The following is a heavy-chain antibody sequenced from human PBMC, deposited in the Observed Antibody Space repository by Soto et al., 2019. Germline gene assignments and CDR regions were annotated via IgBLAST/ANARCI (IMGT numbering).Heavy chain of an antibody. CDR1: GGSMSSFY. CDR2: VHATGST. Sequence: SETLSLTCSVSGGSMSSFYWSWIRQPAGKGLEWIGRVHATGSTNYNPSLKSRVIMSLDTSENQISMNLTSVTAADTAVYYCARAVTYNWNYFDYWGQGALVTVSS. D-gene: IGHD1-20*01. V-gene: IGHV4-4*07. CDR3: ARAVTYNWNYFDY. J-gene: IGHJ4*02.